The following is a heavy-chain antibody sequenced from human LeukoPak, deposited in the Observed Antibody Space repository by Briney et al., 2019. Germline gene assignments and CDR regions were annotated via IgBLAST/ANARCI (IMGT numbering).Heavy chain of an antibody. CDR2: IYTSGST. Sequence: SGTLSLTCTVSGGSISSGSYYWSWIRQPAGKGLEWIGRIYTSGSTNYNPSLKSRVTISVDTSKNQFSLKLSSVTAADTAVYYCARGGYYYDSRGGTFDIWGQGTMVTVSS. CDR3: ARGGYYYDSRGGTFDI. D-gene: IGHD3-22*01. CDR1: GGSISSGSYY. V-gene: IGHV4-61*02. J-gene: IGHJ3*02.